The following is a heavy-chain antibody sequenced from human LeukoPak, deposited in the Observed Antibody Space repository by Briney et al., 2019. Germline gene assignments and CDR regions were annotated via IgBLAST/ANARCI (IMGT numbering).Heavy chain of an antibody. V-gene: IGHV4-4*02. CDR1: GGSISSSNW. Sequence: SETLSLTCAVSGGSISSSNWWSWVRQPPGKGLEWIGEIYHSGSTNYNPSLKSRVTISVDKSKNQFSLKLSSVTAADTAVYYCARGGDYPSNWFDPWGQGTLVTVSS. CDR3: ARGGDYPSNWFDP. CDR2: IYHSGST. D-gene: IGHD4-17*01. J-gene: IGHJ5*02.